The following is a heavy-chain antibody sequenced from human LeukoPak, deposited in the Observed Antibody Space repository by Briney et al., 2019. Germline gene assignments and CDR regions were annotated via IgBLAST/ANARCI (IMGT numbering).Heavy chain of an antibody. Sequence: PGGSLRLSCAASGFTFSSHSTNWVRQAPGKGLEWVSSISSSSSYIYYADSVKGRFTISRDNAKNSLYLQMNSLRAKDTAVYYCARGEYYYDSSGYPDHFDYWGQGTLVTVSS. CDR2: ISSSSSYI. V-gene: IGHV3-21*01. CDR3: ARGEYYYDSSGYPDHFDY. J-gene: IGHJ4*02. CDR1: GFTFSSHS. D-gene: IGHD3-22*01.